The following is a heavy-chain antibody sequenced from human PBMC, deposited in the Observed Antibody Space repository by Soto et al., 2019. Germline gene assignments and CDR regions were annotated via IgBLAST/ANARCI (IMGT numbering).Heavy chain of an antibody. D-gene: IGHD2-15*01. J-gene: IGHJ4*02. CDR2: ISYSGRT. CDR1: GGSISSGGYY. V-gene: IGHV4-31*03. CDR3: ARVERQGYCSGGSCPLFDF. Sequence: QVQLQESGPGLVKPSQTLSLTCPVSGGSISSGGYYWSWIHLHTGKGLEWIGYISYSGRTYYNPSLKTRVTISVDTSKNQFSLKLSSVTAADTAVYYCARVERQGYCSGGSCPLFDFWGEVTLVTVSS.